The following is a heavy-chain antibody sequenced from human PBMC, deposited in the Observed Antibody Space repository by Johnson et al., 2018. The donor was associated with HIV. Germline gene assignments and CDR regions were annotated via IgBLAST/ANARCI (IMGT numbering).Heavy chain of an antibody. D-gene: IGHD1-26*01. CDR3: ARVRVGAFDI. V-gene: IGHV3-71*04. J-gene: IGHJ3*02. Sequence: VQLVESGGGVVQPGGSLRLSCAASGFSFSTYGMHWVRQAPGKGLEWVGFIRSKAYGGTTEYAASLKGRFTISRDDSKNTLYLQMNSLRAEDTAVYYCARVRVGAFDIWGQGTMVTGAS. CDR2: IRSKAYGGTT. CDR1: GFSFSTYG.